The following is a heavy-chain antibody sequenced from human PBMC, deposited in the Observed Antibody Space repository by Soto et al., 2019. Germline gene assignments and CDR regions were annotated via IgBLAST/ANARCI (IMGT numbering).Heavy chain of an antibody. CDR3: ARESAGSGKNNWFDP. CDR1: RGSISSYY. Sequence: LSLTCSVSRGSISSYYWSWVRQPPGKGLEWIGFIHRTGSTEYNPSLESRVTISVDTSQNQLSLRLSSVTAADTAVYYCARESAGSGKNNWFDPWGQGILVTVSS. D-gene: IGHD3-10*01. CDR2: IHRTGST. V-gene: IGHV4-59*01. J-gene: IGHJ5*02.